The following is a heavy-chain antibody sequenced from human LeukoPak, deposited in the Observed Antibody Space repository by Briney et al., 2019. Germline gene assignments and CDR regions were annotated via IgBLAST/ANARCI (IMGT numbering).Heavy chain of an antibody. V-gene: IGHV3-64*01. CDR1: GFTFSSYA. CDR3: ARSNRGIAAAASGY. CDR2: ISSNGGST. D-gene: IGHD6-13*01. Sequence: GGSLRLSCAASGFTFSSYAMHWVRQAPGKGLEYVSAISSNGGSTYYANSVKGRFTISRDNSKSTLYLQMGSLRAEDMAVYYCARSNRGIAAAASGYWGQGTLVTVSS. J-gene: IGHJ4*02.